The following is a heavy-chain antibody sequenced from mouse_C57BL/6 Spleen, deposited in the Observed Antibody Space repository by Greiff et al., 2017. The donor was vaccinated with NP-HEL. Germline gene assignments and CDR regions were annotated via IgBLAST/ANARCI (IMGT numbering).Heavy chain of an antibody. D-gene: IGHD2-1*01. V-gene: IGHV1-50*01. CDR3: ARAYGNYWYFEV. Sequence: QVQLQQPGAELVKPGASVKLSCKASGYTFTSYWMQWVKQRPGQGLEWIGEIDPSDSYTNYNQKFKGKATLTVDTSSSTAYMQLSSLTSEDSAVYYCARAYGNYWYFEVWGTGTTVTVSS. CDR1: GYTFTSYW. CDR2: IDPSDSYT. J-gene: IGHJ1*03.